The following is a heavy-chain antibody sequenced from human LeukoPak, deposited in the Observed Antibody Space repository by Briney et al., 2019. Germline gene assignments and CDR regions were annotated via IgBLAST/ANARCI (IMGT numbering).Heavy chain of an antibody. CDR1: GFTFSSYA. CDR3: AKDQWNGSGSYCFDY. D-gene: IGHD3-10*01. V-gene: IGHV3-23*01. Sequence: GGSLRLSCAASGFTFSSYAMSWVRQAPGKGLEWVSAISGSGGSTYYAGSVKGRFTISRDNSKNTLYLQMNSLRAEDTAVYYCAKDQWNGSGSYCFDYWGQGTLVTVSS. CDR2: ISGSGGST. J-gene: IGHJ4*02.